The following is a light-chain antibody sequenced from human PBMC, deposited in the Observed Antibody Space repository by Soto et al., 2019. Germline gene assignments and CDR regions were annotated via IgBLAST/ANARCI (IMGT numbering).Light chain of an antibody. CDR1: QSIRSY. CDR3: QQRRT. V-gene: IGKV1-39*01. CDR2: AAS. J-gene: IGKJ1*01. Sequence: DIQMTQSPSSLPASVGDRVTITCRASQSIRSYLNWYQQKPGEAPKLLIYAASSLQSGVPSRFSGSGSWTDFTLTINSLQPEDFATYYCQQRRTFGQGTKVEIK.